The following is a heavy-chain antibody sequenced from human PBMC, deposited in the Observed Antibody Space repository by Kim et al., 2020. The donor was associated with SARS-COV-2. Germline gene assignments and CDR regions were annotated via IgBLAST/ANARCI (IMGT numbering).Heavy chain of an antibody. J-gene: IGHJ4*02. D-gene: IGHD6-13*01. Sequence: TNYNPSLKSRVTISVDTSKNQFSLKLSSVTAADTAVYYCASQVAAAGTHYWGQGTLVTVSS. CDR3: ASQVAAAGTHY. CDR2: T. V-gene: IGHV4-34*01.